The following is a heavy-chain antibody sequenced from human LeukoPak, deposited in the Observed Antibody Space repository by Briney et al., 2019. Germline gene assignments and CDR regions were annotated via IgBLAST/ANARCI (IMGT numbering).Heavy chain of an antibody. V-gene: IGHV3-15*01. Sequence: GGSLRLSCAASGFTFSNAWMSWIRQAPGKGLEWVGRIKSKTDGGTTDYAAPVEGRFTISRDDSKNTLYLQMNSLKTEDTAVYYCTTDRFYYGDYGWGQGTLVTVSS. D-gene: IGHD4-17*01. CDR1: GFTFSNAW. J-gene: IGHJ4*02. CDR2: IKSKTDGGTT. CDR3: TTDRFYYGDYG.